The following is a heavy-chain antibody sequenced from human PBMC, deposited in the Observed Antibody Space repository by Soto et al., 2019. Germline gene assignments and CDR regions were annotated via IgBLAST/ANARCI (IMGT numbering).Heavy chain of an antibody. CDR3: ARDTVVPAAFYYYGMDV. CDR2: ISSSSSYI. CDR1: GLTFISFS. J-gene: IGHJ6*02. Sequence: GGSLRLSCAPSGLTFISFSLNWVRQAPGKGLEWVSSISSSSSYIYYADSVKGRFTISRDNAKNSLYLQMNSLRAEDTAVYYCARDTVVPAAFYYYGMDVWGQGTTVTVSS. V-gene: IGHV3-21*01. D-gene: IGHD2-2*01.